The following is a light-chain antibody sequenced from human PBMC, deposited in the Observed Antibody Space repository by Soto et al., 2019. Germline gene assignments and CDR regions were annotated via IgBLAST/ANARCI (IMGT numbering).Light chain of an antibody. J-gene: IGKJ3*01. V-gene: IGKV3-20*01. CDR3: QQYGSSPRFT. CDR2: GAS. CDR1: QSVRSSY. Sequence: EIVLTQSPGTLSLSPGERATLSCRASQSVRSSYLAWYQQKPGQAPRLLIYGASSRATSIPDRFSGSGSGTDFTLTISRLEREDFAVYYCQQYGSSPRFTFGPGTKVDIK.